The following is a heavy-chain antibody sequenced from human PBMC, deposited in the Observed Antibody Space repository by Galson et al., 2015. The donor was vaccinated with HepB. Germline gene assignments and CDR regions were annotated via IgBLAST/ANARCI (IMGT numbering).Heavy chain of an antibody. CDR2: ISGSGGST. CDR1: GFTFSSYA. D-gene: IGHD4-17*01. V-gene: IGHV3-23*01. Sequence: SLRLSCAASGFTFSSYAMSWVRQAPGKGLEWVSAISGSGGSTYYADSVKGRFTISRDNSKNTLYLQMNSLRAEDTAVYYCAKGLADYGDYGEGDYWGQGTLVTVSS. CDR3: AKGLADYGDYGEGDY. J-gene: IGHJ4*02.